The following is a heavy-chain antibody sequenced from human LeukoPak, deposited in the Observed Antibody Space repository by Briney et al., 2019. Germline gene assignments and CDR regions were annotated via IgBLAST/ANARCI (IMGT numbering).Heavy chain of an antibody. V-gene: IGHV3-7*01. Sequence: GGSLRLSCAASGFTFSSYWMSWVRQAPGKGLEWVANIKQDGSEKYYVDSVKGRFTISRDNAKNSLYLQMNSLRAEDTAVYYCAGGPMSAADDYWGQGTLVTVSS. J-gene: IGHJ4*02. CDR2: IKQDGSEK. CDR1: GFTFSSYW. CDR3: AGGPMSAADDY. D-gene: IGHD2-2*01.